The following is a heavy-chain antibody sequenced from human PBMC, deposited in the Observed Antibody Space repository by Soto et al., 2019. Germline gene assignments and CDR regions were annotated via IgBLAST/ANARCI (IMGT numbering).Heavy chain of an antibody. Sequence: SETLSLTCGVSGYYISNGYFWGWIRQPPGKGLEWIGSSYYRGITYYNPSLKSRVTVSVDTTKNQVSLKLSSVTAADTAVYYCVGERVMSTDHRVVDYWGQGTLVIVSS. V-gene: IGHV4-38-2*02. CDR3: VGERVMSTDHRVVDY. J-gene: IGHJ4*02. CDR2: SYYRGIT. D-gene: IGHD4-17*01. CDR1: GYYISNGYF.